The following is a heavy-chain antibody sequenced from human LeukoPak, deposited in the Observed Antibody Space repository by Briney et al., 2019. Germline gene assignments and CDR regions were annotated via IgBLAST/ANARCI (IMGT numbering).Heavy chain of an antibody. CDR3: ARDFIVGVSTLGFDL. Sequence: GGSLRLSCAASGFSLSRYWMHWVRQVPGKGLVRVSHINSDEATTTYADSVKGRFTISADKAKNTLYLQMNSLKAEDTAVYYCARDFIVGVSTLGFDLWGQGAMVTVSS. V-gene: IGHV3-74*01. D-gene: IGHD1-26*01. J-gene: IGHJ3*01. CDR1: GFSLSRYW. CDR2: INSDEATT.